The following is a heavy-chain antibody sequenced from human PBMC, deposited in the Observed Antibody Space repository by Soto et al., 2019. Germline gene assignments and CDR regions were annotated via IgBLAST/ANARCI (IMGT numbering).Heavy chain of an antibody. CDR3: AREALGGWSSLDY. Sequence: QVQLVQSGAEVKKPGASVKVSCRASGYTFTTYVIHWVRQAPGQRLEWMGWINADSGNTRYSQKFQGRVTIIRDTSASTAYLELSSLTSEDTTVYYCAREALGGWSSLDYWGQGTLVTVSS. CDR2: INADSGNT. V-gene: IGHV1-3*01. CDR1: GYTFTTYV. D-gene: IGHD6-19*01. J-gene: IGHJ4*02.